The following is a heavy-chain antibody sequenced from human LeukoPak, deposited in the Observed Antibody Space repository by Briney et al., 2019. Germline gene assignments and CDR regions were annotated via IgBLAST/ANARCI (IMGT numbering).Heavy chain of an antibody. D-gene: IGHD2/OR15-2a*01. V-gene: IGHV1-3*01. CDR1: GYTFTSYA. J-gene: IGHJ5*02. CDR3: ARGAREYLTFDP. Sequence: GASVKVSCKASGYTFTSYAMHWVRQAPGQRLEWMGWINAGNGNTKYSQKFQGRVTITRDTSASTAYMELSSLRSEDTAVYYCARGAREYLTFDPWGQGTLVTVSS. CDR2: INAGNGNT.